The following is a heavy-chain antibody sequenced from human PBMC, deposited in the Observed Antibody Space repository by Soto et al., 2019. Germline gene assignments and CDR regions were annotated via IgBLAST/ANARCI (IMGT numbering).Heavy chain of an antibody. Sequence: GGSLRLSCAASGFTFSSYAMHWVRQAPGKGLEWVAVISYDGSNNYYGDSVKGRFTISRDNSKNTLSLQMNSLRAEDTAVYYSAREGIVGAPSRGGSYFDYWGQGTLVTVSS. J-gene: IGHJ4*02. D-gene: IGHD1-26*01. V-gene: IGHV3-30-3*01. CDR2: ISYDGSNN. CDR1: GFTFSSYA. CDR3: AREGIVGAPSRGGSYFDY.